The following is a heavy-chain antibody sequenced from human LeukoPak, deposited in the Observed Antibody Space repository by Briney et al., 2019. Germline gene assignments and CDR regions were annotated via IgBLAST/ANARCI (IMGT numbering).Heavy chain of an antibody. J-gene: IGHJ6*03. Sequence: GGSLRLSCAASGFTFSNYAMTWVRQAPGKGLEWVSAISGSGGSTYYADSVKGRFTISRGNSKNTLYLQMNSLRAEDTAVYYCARDSYYYYYYYMDVWGKGTTVTVSS. V-gene: IGHV3-23*01. D-gene: IGHD3-10*01. CDR1: GFTFSNYA. CDR2: ISGSGGST. CDR3: ARDSYYYYYYYMDV.